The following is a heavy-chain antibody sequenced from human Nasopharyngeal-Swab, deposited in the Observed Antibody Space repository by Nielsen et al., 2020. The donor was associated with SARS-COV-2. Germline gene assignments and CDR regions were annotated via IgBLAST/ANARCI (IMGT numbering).Heavy chain of an antibody. CDR2: ISGSGGST. D-gene: IGHD4-23*01. CDR3: AKLSTTVVTPAFDY. V-gene: IGHV3-23*01. CDR1: GFTFSSYA. J-gene: IGHJ4*02. Sequence: GGSLRHSCAASGFTFSSYAMSWVRQAPEKGLEWVSAISGSGGSTYYADSVKGRFTISRDNSTNTLYLQMNSLRAEDTAVYYCAKLSTTVVTPAFDYWGQGTLVTVSS.